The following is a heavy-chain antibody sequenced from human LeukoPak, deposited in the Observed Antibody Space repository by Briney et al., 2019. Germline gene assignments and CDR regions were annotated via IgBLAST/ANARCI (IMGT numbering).Heavy chain of an antibody. CDR1: GFTFTSYW. V-gene: IGHV3-74*03. J-gene: IGHJ4*02. Sequence: PGGSLRLSCAASGFTFTSYWMHWVRQAPGKGLVRVSRINTDGSGTTYADSVKGRFTISRDNAKNTLSLQMNSLRAEDTAVYYCARGNEYGDYYFDYWGQGTLVTVSS. D-gene: IGHD4-17*01. CDR3: ARGNEYGDYYFDY. CDR2: INTDGSGT.